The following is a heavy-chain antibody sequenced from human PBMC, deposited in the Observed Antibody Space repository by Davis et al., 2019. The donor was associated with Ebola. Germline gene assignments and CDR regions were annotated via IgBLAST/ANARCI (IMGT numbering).Heavy chain of an antibody. CDR3: ARDHHMGKNSDCL. V-gene: IGHV1-69*13. CDR2: IIPIFGTS. D-gene: IGHD2-21*02. J-gene: IGHJ4*02. Sequence: AASVKVSCKASGGTFSSYAISWVRQAPGQGLQWMGTIIPIFGTSNYAPKFQGRVTITADDSTSTTYMELRSLRSEDTAVYYCARDHHMGKNSDCLWGQGTQVTVSS. CDR1: GGTFSSYA.